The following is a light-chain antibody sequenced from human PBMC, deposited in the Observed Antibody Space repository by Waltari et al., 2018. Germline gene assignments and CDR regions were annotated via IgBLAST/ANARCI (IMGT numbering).Light chain of an antibody. CDR2: NVS. V-gene: IGLV2-14*03. CDR1: SSDVGGFYF. J-gene: IGLJ1*01. CDR3: SSYTSDYTYV. Sequence: QSALTQPAPVSGSPGQSITISCTGTSSDVGGFYFVTWYQQHPAKAPKLIISNVSRRPSGVSYRFSGSKSGNRASLTISGLQAEDEATYYCSSYTSDYTYVFGTGTEVTVV.